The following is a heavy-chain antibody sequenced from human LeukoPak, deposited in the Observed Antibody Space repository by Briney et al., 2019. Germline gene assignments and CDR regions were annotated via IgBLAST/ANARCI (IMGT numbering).Heavy chain of an antibody. CDR2: IKQDGSEK. CDR1: GFTFSNHW. J-gene: IGHJ5*02. CDR3: ASLGSDYYFNFFDP. Sequence: SGGSLRLSCAASGFTFSNHWMSWVRQAPGKGLEWVANIKQDGSEKYYVDSVKGRFTISRDNAKNSLYLQMNSLRAEETAVYYCASLGSDYYFNFFDPWGQGTLVTVSS. D-gene: IGHD3-3*01. V-gene: IGHV3-7*01.